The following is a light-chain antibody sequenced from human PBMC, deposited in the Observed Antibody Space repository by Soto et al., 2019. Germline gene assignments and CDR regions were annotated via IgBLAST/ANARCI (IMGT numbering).Light chain of an antibody. Sequence: QSALTQLASVSGSPGQSITISCTGTSSDVGSYNLVSWYQQLPGRAPKLMIYEGSKRPSGVSYRFSGSKSGNTASLTISGLQAEDEADYHCCSYGGFSTFVLFGGGTKLTVL. J-gene: IGLJ2*01. CDR2: EGS. CDR3: CSYGGFSTFVL. CDR1: SSDVGSYNL. V-gene: IGLV2-23*03.